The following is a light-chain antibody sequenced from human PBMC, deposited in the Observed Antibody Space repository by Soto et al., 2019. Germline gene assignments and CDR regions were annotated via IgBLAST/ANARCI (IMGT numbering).Light chain of an antibody. Sequence: DIQMTQSPSSLSASVGDRVSITCQASQDISTYLNWYQQRPGKAPKLLIYDATNLEKGVPSRFSGSGSGTDFTFTIISLQPEDLATYYCQQYDNFPSFGGGTKVEIK. CDR3: QQYDNFPS. J-gene: IGKJ4*01. CDR2: DAT. CDR1: QDISTY. V-gene: IGKV1-33*01.